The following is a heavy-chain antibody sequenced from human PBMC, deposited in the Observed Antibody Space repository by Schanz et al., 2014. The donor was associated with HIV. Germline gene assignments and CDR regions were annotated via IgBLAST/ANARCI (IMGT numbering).Heavy chain of an antibody. CDR3: AIRTPMISFGAFDI. CDR1: GFTITSYG. Sequence: VQLVESGGGLVQPGGSLRLSCAVSGFTITSYGMSWVRQAPGKGLEWVSTISAGVGTASYADSVKGRFTISRDNSKKMLFLQMNRPRAEDTAVYYCAIRTPMISFGAFDIWGRGTMVTVSS. V-gene: IGHV3-23*04. CDR2: ISAGVGTA. J-gene: IGHJ3*02. D-gene: IGHD3-16*01.